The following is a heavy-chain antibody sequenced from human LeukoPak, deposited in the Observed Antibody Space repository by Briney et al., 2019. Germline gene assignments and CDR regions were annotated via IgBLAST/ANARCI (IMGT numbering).Heavy chain of an antibody. D-gene: IGHD3-22*01. Sequence: LRLSCSASGFTFSSYGIHWIRQHPGKGLEWIAYIYYSGSTYYNPSLKSRVTISLDTSKNQFSLKLSSVTAADTAVYYCASTSSHYYDSSGYYYWGQGTLVTVSS. CDR1: GFTFSSYGIH. V-gene: IGHV4-31*02. CDR2: IYYSGST. J-gene: IGHJ4*02. CDR3: ASTSSHYYDSSGYYY.